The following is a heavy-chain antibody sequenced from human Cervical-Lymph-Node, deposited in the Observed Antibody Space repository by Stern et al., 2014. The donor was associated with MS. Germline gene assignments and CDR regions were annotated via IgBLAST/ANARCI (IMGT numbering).Heavy chain of an antibody. CDR1: GYTFNAYF. D-gene: IGHD1-26*01. J-gene: IGHJ4*02. Sequence: VQLVQSGAEVERPGASVKVSCKASGYTFNAYFLHWVRQAPGQGLEWMGWISPETGSVTYAQKLQDRVTMTRDTSINTGYMEVRSLRSDDTAVYYCARDRGSYSDYWGQGTLVAVSS. CDR3: ARDRGSYSDY. V-gene: IGHV1-2*02. CDR2: ISPETGSV.